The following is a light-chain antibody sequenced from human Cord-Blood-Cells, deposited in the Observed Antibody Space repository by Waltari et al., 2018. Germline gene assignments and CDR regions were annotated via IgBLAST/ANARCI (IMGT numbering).Light chain of an antibody. Sequence: QSALTQPASVSGSPGQSITISCPGTSRDVCSYNLVSWYQQHPGKAPKLMIYEISKRPSGVSNRFSGSKSGNTASLTISGLQAEDEADYYCCSYAGSSTYVFGTGTKVTVL. CDR2: EIS. J-gene: IGLJ1*01. CDR3: CSYAGSSTYV. V-gene: IGLV2-23*02. CDR1: SRDVCSYNL.